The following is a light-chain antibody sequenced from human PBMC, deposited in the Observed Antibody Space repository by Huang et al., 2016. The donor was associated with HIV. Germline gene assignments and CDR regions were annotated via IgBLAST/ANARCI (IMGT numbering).Light chain of an antibody. V-gene: IGKV3-20*01. CDR2: GAS. Sequence: EIVLTQSPGTLSLSPGEGATLSCRASQTVSSTHLGGYQHKPGQAPRVLIFGASNRATGVPNRFSGSGSGTDFTLTISRLEPEDFAVYYCQQYDISPWTFGQGTTVGI. CDR3: QQYDISPWT. J-gene: IGKJ1*01. CDR1: QTVSSTH.